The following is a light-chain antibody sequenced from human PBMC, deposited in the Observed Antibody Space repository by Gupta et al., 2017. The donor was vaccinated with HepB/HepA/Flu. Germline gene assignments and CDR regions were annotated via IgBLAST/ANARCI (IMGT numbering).Light chain of an antibody. Sequence: QSVLTKPPSASASPGQRVTISCSGSTSNIANNHVSWYQQLPGAAPKLLIARDDQRPSGVPNLFSDSNSGTSASLAISGLRSEDEGDYYCAAWDDSLNGQVVFGGGTKLTVL. CDR3: AAWDDSLNGQVV. CDR2: RDD. J-gene: IGLJ2*01. CDR1: TSNIANNH. V-gene: IGLV1-47*01.